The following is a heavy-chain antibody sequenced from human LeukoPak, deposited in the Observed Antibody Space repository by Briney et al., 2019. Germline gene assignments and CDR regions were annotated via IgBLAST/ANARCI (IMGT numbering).Heavy chain of an antibody. D-gene: IGHD2-15*01. Sequence: SETLSLTCTVSGYSISTAYYWGWIRQPPGKGLEWIGSIYHSGSTYYNPSLKSRVTISVDTSKNQFSLKLSSVTAADTAVYYCARGGNCSGGSCYSDRGWFDPWGQGTLVTVSS. V-gene: IGHV4-38-2*02. CDR2: IYHSGST. J-gene: IGHJ5*02. CDR3: ARGGNCSGGSCYSDRGWFDP. CDR1: GYSISTAYY.